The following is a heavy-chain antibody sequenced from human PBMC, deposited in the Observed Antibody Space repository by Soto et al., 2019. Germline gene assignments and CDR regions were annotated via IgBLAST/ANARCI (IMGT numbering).Heavy chain of an antibody. CDR3: AKDLQSYGDYDYYCYGMDV. V-gene: IGHV3-30*18. Sequence: GSLRLSCAASGFTFSTYGMHWVRQTPGKGLEWVAVISYDGTNKFYPDSVKGRFTISRDNFKNTLTLQMNSLRADDTAVYSCAKDLQSYGDYDYYCYGMDVWGLGTRVTVSS. D-gene: IGHD4-17*01. CDR1: GFTFSTYG. J-gene: IGHJ6*02. CDR2: ISYDGTNK.